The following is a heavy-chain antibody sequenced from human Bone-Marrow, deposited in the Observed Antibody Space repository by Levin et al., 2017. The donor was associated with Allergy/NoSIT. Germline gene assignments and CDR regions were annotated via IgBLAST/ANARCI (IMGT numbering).Heavy chain of an antibody. D-gene: IGHD3-16*01. CDR1: GYSFTSYW. V-gene: IGHV5-51*01. CDR2: IYPGDSDT. J-gene: IGHJ6*02. CDR3: ARQYDVGGMGGGSYGMDV. Sequence: KVSCKGSGYSFTSYWIDWVRQMPGKGLEWMGIIYPGDSDTRYSPSFQGQVTISADKSISTAYLQWSSLKASDTAMYYCARQYDVGGMGGGSYGMDVWGQGTTVTVSS.